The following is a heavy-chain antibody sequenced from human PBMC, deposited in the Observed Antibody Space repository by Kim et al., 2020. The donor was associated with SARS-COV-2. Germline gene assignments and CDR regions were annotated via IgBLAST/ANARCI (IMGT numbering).Heavy chain of an antibody. CDR2: IWYDGSNK. CDR1: GFTFSSYG. Sequence: GGSLRLSCAASGFTFSSYGMHWVRQAPGKGLEWVAVIWYDGSNKYYADSVKGRFTISRDNSKNTLYLQMNSLRAEDTAVYYCARESDPVGDYDILTGYYSAPDYWGQGTLVTVSS. J-gene: IGHJ4*02. V-gene: IGHV3-33*01. D-gene: IGHD3-9*01. CDR3: ARESDPVGDYDILTGYYSAPDY.